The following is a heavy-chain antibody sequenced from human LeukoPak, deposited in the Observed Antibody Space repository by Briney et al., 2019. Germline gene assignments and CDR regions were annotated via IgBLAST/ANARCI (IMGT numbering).Heavy chain of an antibody. CDR1: GYTFTGYY. J-gene: IGHJ5*02. CDR2: INPNSGDT. CDR3: ARPWYSSGWFPFDP. D-gene: IGHD6-19*01. V-gene: IGHV1-2*02. Sequence: ASVKVSCKASGYTFTGYYTHWVRQAPGQGLEWMGWINPNSGDTNYAQKFQGRVTMTRDTSISTAYMELSRLRSDDTAVYYCARPWYSSGWFPFDPWGQGTLVTVSS.